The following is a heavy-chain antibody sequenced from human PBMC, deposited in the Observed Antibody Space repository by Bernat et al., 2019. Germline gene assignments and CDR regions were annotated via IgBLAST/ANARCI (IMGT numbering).Heavy chain of an antibody. CDR3: GRDHPVLFDP. Sequence: QVQLVESGGGVVQPGTSLRLSCAASGFMFNTYGMLWVRLAPGKGLEWVAVISYDGTTKHYIESVRDRFTISRDDSTNTLYLQMNSLRAEDTAVYYCGRDHPVLFDPWGQGTLVTVSS. CDR1: GFMFNTYG. CDR2: ISYDGTTK. J-gene: IGHJ5*02. V-gene: IGHV3-33*01.